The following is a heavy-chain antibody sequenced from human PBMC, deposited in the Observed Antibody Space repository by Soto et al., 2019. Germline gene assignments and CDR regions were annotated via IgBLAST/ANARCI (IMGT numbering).Heavy chain of an antibody. CDR3: ASEYSSPSRPSYYYHGMDV. J-gene: IGHJ6*02. D-gene: IGHD6-6*01. Sequence: GGSLRLSCAASGFTVSSNYMSWVRQAPGKGLEWVSVIYSGGSTYYADSVKGRFTISRDNSKNTLYLQMNSLRAEDTAVYYCASEYSSPSRPSYYYHGMDVWGQGTTVTVYS. V-gene: IGHV3-53*01. CDR1: GFTVSSNY. CDR2: IYSGGST.